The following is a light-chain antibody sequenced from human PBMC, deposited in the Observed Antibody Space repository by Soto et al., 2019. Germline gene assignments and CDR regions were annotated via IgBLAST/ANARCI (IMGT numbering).Light chain of an antibody. J-gene: IGKJ2*01. CDR3: QQYNNWSYT. CDR2: GAS. V-gene: IGKV3-15*01. CDR1: QSVSSN. Sequence: EIVMTQSPATLSVSPGERAALSCRASQSVSSNVAWYQQKPGQAPSILIYGASTRSTGIPASFSGSGSGTELTLTISSLQSEDFAVYYCQQYNNWSYTFGQGTKLEMK.